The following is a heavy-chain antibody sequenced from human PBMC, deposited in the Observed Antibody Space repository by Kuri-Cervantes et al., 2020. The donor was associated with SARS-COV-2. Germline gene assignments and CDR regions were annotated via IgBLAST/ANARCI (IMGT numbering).Heavy chain of an antibody. CDR2: ISGSGGST. CDR3: AKDRVGVQDF. V-gene: IGHV3-23*01. CDR1: GFTFSSYA. Sequence: GGSLRLSCAASGFTFSSYAMSWVRQAPGKGLEWVSAISGSGGSTYYADSVKGRFTISRDNSKNTLYLQMKSLRSEDTAMYYCAKDRVGVQDFWGQGTLVTVSS. D-gene: IGHD2-8*01. J-gene: IGHJ4*02.